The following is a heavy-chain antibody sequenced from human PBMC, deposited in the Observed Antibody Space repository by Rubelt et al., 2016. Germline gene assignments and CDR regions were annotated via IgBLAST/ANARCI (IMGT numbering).Heavy chain of an antibody. J-gene: IGHJ5*02. CDR1: GGSISSYY. CDR3: AREGAGGVLTMPGWFDP. Sequence: QVQLQESGPGLVKPSETLSLTCTVSGGSISSYYWSWIRQPAGKGLEWIGRIYTSGSTNYNPSLNGVVTCSVDPSKIRFPLRLSSVTAADTAVYYCAREGAGGVLTMPGWFDPWGQGTLVTVSS. D-gene: IGHD2/OR15-2a*01. CDR2: IYTSGST. V-gene: IGHV4-4*07.